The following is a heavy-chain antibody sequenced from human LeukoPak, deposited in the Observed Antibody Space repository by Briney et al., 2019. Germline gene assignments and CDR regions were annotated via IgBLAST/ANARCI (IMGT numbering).Heavy chain of an antibody. CDR3: ARDANGLEVHV. CDR1: GFSFSNCE. Sequence: GGSLRLSCVASGFSFSNCEMNWVRQAPGKGLQWLSSISAGGDRLYYADSVRGRLTISRDNAKNSLYLQLNSLGAEDTAVYYCARDANGLEVHVWGQGTLVTVSS. CDR2: ISAGGDRL. J-gene: IGHJ1*01. V-gene: IGHV3-48*03. D-gene: IGHD1-1*01.